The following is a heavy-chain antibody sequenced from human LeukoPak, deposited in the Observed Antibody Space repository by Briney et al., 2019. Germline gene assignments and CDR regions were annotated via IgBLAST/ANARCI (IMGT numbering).Heavy chain of an antibody. J-gene: IGHJ5*02. Sequence: SETLSLTCAVSGGSISSYYWSWIRQPSGKGLEWIGDIYYSGSTNYNPSLKSRVTISVDTSKNQFSLKLSSVTAADTAVYYCARSIAVAGTDNWFDPWGQGTLVTVSS. D-gene: IGHD6-19*01. CDR1: GGSISSYY. CDR2: IYYSGST. CDR3: ARSIAVAGTDNWFDP. V-gene: IGHV4-59*01.